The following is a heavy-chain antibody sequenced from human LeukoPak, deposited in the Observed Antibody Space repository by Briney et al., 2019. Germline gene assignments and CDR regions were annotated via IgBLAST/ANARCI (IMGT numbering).Heavy chain of an antibody. Sequence: SGGSLRLSCAASGFTFSSYSMNWVRQAPGEGPEWISYIRSSGTTTYYADSVKGRFTISRDNAKNSLYLQMNSLRAEDTAVYYCARVNYVSSGWGAPFDNWGQGTLVTVSS. V-gene: IGHV3-48*04. D-gene: IGHD3-16*01. CDR1: GFTFSSYS. CDR3: ARVNYVSSGWGAPFDN. J-gene: IGHJ4*02. CDR2: IRSSGTTT.